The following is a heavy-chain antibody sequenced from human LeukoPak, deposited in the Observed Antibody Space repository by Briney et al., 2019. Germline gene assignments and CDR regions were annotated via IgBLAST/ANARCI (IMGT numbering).Heavy chain of an antibody. CDR2: ISSSSSYI. CDR3: AVIAAAGSEFDY. Sequence: GGSLRLSCAASGFTVSSNYMSWVRQAPGKGLEWVSSISSSSSYIYYADSVKGRFTISRDNAKNSLYLQMNSLRAEDTAVYYCAVIAAAGSEFDYWGQGTLVTVSS. V-gene: IGHV3-21*01. J-gene: IGHJ4*02. D-gene: IGHD6-13*01. CDR1: GFTVSSNY.